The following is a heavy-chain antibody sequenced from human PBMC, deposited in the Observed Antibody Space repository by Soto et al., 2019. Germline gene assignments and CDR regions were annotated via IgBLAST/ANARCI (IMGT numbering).Heavy chain of an antibody. CDR1: GGSISSGFYF. CDR3: ATNYGGNSADY. V-gene: IGHV4-39*01. Sequence: QLQLQESGPGLVKPSETLSLTCTVSGGSISSGFYFWGWIRQPPGKGLEWIGNIYYSGSTYYNPSLKSRVTISVDTSKNQFSLKLSSVTAADTAVYYCATNYGGNSADYWGQGTLVTVPS. D-gene: IGHD4-17*01. J-gene: IGHJ4*02. CDR2: IYYSGST.